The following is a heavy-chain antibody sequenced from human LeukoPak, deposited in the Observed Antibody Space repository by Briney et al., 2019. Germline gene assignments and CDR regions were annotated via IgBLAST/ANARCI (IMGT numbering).Heavy chain of an antibody. V-gene: IGHV3-30-3*01. D-gene: IGHD3-10*01. CDR1: GFTFSSYA. CDR3: AREGLLWFGELLDYYYYGMDV. J-gene: IGHJ6*02. CDR2: ISYDGSNK. Sequence: GRSLRLSCAASGFTFSSYAMHWVRQAPGKGLEWAAVISYDGSNKYYADSVKGRFTISRDNSKNTLYLQMNSLRAEDTAVYYCAREGLLWFGELLDYYYYGMDVWGQGTTVTVSS.